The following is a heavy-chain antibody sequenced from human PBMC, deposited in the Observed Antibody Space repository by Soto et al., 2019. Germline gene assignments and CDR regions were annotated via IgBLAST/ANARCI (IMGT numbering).Heavy chain of an antibody. J-gene: IGHJ5*02. V-gene: IGHV4-59*01. CDR1: GGSISSYY. D-gene: IGHD3-9*01. Sequence: SETLSLTCTVSGGSISSYYWSWIRQPPGKGLEWIGYIYYSGSTNYNPSLKSRVTISVDTSKNQFSLKLSSVTAADTAVYYCAREQTTYYDILTGMGEYNWFDPWGQGTLVTVSS. CDR2: IYYSGST. CDR3: AREQTTYYDILTGMGEYNWFDP.